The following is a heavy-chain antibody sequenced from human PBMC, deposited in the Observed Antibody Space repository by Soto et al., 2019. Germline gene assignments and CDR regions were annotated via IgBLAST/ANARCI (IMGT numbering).Heavy chain of an antibody. CDR2: ISGSGGST. V-gene: IGHV3-23*01. CDR3: EKDRLDLPGSWFDP. J-gene: IGHJ5*02. D-gene: IGHD6-25*01. Sequence: EVQLLESGGGLVQPGGSLRLSCAASGFTFSSYAMSWVRQAPGKGLEWVSAISGSGGSTYYADSVKGRFTISRDNSKNTLYLQMNTLRAEDTAVYYCEKDRLDLPGSWFDPWGQGTLVTVSS. CDR1: GFTFSSYA.